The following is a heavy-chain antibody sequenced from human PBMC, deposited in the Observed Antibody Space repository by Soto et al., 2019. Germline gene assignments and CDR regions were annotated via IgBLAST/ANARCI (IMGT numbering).Heavy chain of an antibody. CDR1: GYSFTSYW. Sequence: GESLKISCKGSGYSFTSYWIGWVRQMPGKGLEWMGIIYPGDSDTRYSPPFQGQVTISADKSISTAYLQWSSLKASDTAMYYCAGTSSSSRFYYYGMDVWGQGTTVT. D-gene: IGHD6-6*01. V-gene: IGHV5-51*01. CDR2: IYPGDSDT. CDR3: AGTSSSSRFYYYGMDV. J-gene: IGHJ6*02.